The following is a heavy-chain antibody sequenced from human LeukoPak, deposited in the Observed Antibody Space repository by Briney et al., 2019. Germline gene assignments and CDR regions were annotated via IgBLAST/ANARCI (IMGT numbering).Heavy chain of an antibody. Sequence: GASVKVSCKASGYIFTGYHMHWVRQAPGQGLEWMGWINPNSGGTSYAQKFQGRVTMTRDTSISTAYMELSRLTSDDTAVYYCARDPNYHYDASGYTLGSWGQGTLVTVSS. CDR2: INPNSGGT. D-gene: IGHD3-22*01. V-gene: IGHV1-2*02. J-gene: IGHJ5*02. CDR3: ARDPNYHYDASGYTLGS. CDR1: GYIFTGYH.